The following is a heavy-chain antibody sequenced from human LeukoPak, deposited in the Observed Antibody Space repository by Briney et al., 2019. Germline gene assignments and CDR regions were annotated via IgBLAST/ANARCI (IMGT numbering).Heavy chain of an antibody. D-gene: IGHD6-19*01. CDR3: ARGYSSGWFPIAYYYMDV. J-gene: IGHJ6*03. V-gene: IGHV3-7*01. CDR2: IKQDGSEK. Sequence: AGGSLRLSCAASGFTFSSYWMSWVRQAPGKGLEWVANIKQDGSEKYYVDSVKGRFTISRDNAKNSLYLQMNSLRAEDTAVYYCARGYSSGWFPIAYYYMDVWGKGTTVTVSS. CDR1: GFTFSSYW.